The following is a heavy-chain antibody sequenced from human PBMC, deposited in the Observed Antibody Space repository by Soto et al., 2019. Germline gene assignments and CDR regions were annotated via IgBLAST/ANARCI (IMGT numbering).Heavy chain of an antibody. CDR3: ARGPGNFYYFDY. CDR1: GFTFSSYS. V-gene: IGHV3-21*01. CDR2: ISSSSSYI. J-gene: IGHJ4*02. D-gene: IGHD1-7*01. Sequence: PGGSLRLSCAASGFTFSSYSMNWVRQAPGKGLEWVSSISSSSSYIYYADSVKGRFAISRDNAKNSLYLQMNSLRAEDTAVYYCARGPGNFYYFDYWDQGILVTVSS.